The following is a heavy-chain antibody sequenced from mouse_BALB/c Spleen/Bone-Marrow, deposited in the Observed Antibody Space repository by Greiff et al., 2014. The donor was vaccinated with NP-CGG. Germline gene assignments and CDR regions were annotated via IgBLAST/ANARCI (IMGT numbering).Heavy chain of an antibody. J-gene: IGHJ4*01. V-gene: IGHV14-3*02. D-gene: IGHD2-10*01. CDR1: GFNIKDTY. CDR3: ARAYYGNYPYVMDY. CDR2: IDPANGFA. Sequence: EVQLQQSGAELVKPGASVKSSCTASGFNIKDTYIHWVNQRPEQGLEWIGRIDPANGFAKYDPKFQGKATITADTSSNTAYPHLSSLTSEDTAVYYCARAYYGNYPYVMDYWGQGTSVTVSS.